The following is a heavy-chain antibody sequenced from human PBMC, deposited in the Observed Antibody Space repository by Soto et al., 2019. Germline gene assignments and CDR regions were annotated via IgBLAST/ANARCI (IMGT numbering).Heavy chain of an antibody. Sequence: PSETLSLTCTVSAASTSSDYWTWIRQPPGKGLEWIGHIYNSVNTKYNPALKSRVTISLDRSRNQFSLRLTTVIAADTAVDYCERGRHYIIARSSGYSYYWFDAWGQVLRVPVSS. CDR3: ERGRHYIIARSSGYSYYWFDA. CDR2: IYNSVNT. J-gene: IGHJ5*02. V-gene: IGHV4-59*01. CDR1: AASTSSDY. D-gene: IGHD3-10*01.